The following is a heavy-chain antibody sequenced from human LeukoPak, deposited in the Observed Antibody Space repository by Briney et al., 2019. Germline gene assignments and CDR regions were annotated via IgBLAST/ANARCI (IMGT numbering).Heavy chain of an antibody. J-gene: IGHJ5*02. CDR3: ARGGRGFLEWLPPRFDP. V-gene: IGHV1-18*01. Sequence: ASVKVSCXASGYTFTSYGISWVRQAPGQGLEWMGWISAYNGNTNYAQKLQGRVTMTTDTSTSTAYMELRSLRSDDTAVYYCARGGRGFLEWLPPRFDPWGQGTLVTVSS. CDR2: ISAYNGNT. D-gene: IGHD3-3*01. CDR1: GYTFTSYG.